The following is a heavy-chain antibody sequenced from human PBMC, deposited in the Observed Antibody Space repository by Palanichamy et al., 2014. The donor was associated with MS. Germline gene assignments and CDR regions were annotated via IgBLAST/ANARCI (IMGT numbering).Heavy chain of an antibody. CDR3: AKDRPLWGSSWYGEAFDL. D-gene: IGHD6-13*01. CDR2: ISYDGMNQ. J-gene: IGHJ3*01. V-gene: IGHV3-30*18. Sequence: QVQLVESGGGVVQPGRSLRLSCAASGFTFSSHGMHWVRQAPGKGLEWVAVISYDGMNQYYVDSVKGRFTISRDNSKNTVYLEMNSLRAEDTALYYCAKDRPLWGSSWYGEAFDLWGQGTMVIVSS. CDR1: GFTFSSHG.